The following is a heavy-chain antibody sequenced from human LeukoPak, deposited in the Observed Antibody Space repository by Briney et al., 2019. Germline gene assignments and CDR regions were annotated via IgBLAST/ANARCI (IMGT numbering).Heavy chain of an antibody. CDR2: INPNSGDT. CDR1: GYTFIGYY. Sequence: GASVKVSCKASGYTFIGYYVHWVRQAPGQGLEWMGWINPNSGDTKYAQKFLGRVTVTSVTSTNTAYMELTRLTSDDTAVYFCARGDEGGDYWGQGTLVTVSS. J-gene: IGHJ4*02. V-gene: IGHV1-2*02. D-gene: IGHD5-24*01. CDR3: ARGDEGGDY.